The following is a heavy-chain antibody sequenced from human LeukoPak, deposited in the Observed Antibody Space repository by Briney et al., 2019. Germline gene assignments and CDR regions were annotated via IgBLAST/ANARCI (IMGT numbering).Heavy chain of an antibody. J-gene: IGHJ4*02. V-gene: IGHV3-49*04. CDR2: IRSKAYGGTT. CDR3: TRDLLDCGGDCYSAYFDY. CDR1: GITFGDYA. D-gene: IGHD2-21*01. Sequence: GGSLRLSCTASGITFGDYAMSWVRQAPGKGLEWVGFIRSKAYGGTTEYAASVKGRFTISRDDSKSIAYLQMNSLKTEDTAVYYCTRDLLDCGGDCYSAYFDYWGQGTLVTVSS.